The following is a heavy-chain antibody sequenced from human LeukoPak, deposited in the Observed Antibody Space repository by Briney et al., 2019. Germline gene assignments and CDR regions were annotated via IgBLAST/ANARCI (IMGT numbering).Heavy chain of an antibody. Sequence: SETLSLTCAVYGRSFSGYYWSWIRQPPGKGLEWIGEINHSGSTNYNPSLKSRVTISVDTSKNQFSLKLSSVTAADTAVYYCARRYSSGWYHFDYWGQGTLVTVSS. V-gene: IGHV4-34*01. CDR1: GRSFSGYY. J-gene: IGHJ4*02. CDR2: INHSGST. CDR3: ARRYSSGWYHFDY. D-gene: IGHD6-19*01.